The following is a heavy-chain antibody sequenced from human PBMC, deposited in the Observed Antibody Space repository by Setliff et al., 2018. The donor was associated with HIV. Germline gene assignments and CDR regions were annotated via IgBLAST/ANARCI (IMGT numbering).Heavy chain of an antibody. V-gene: IGHV4-38-2*01. CDR1: GSSISNGYY. CDR2: IYHSGST. J-gene: IGHJ4*02. CDR3: ARRNGGYYSLDY. Sequence: SETLSLTCAVSGSSISNGYYWGWIRQPPGKGLEWIGSIYHSGSTYYNPSLKSRVTISVDTSKNQFSLKLSSVTAADTAVYHCARRNGGYYSLDYWGQGTLVTVSS. D-gene: IGHD3-22*01.